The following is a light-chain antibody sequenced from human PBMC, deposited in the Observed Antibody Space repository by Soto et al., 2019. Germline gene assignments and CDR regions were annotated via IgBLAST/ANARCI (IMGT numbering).Light chain of an antibody. Sequence: QSALTQPRSVSGSPGPTVTIACTGTSSDVGRYNNVYWYQQQPGKATKFMIYDVSERPSGVPDRFSGYKSGDTASLTMSGLQVEDEADYYCSSYAGSNSVVFGGWTKVTV. J-gene: IGLJ2*01. CDR1: SSDVGRYNN. CDR2: DVS. CDR3: SSYAGSNSVV. V-gene: IGLV2-11*01.